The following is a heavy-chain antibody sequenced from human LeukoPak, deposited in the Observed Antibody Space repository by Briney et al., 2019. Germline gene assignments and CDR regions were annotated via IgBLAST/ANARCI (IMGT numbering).Heavy chain of an antibody. D-gene: IGHD1-20*01. CDR2: INHSGST. CDR1: GGSFSGHY. J-gene: IGHJ6*03. Sequence: SETLSLTCAVYGGSFSGHYWSWIRQPPGKGLEWIGEINHSGSTNYNPSLKSRVTISVDTSKNQFSLKLSSVTAADTAVYYCASPLNWYYMDVWGKGTTVTVSS. CDR3: ASPLNWYYMDV. V-gene: IGHV4-34*01.